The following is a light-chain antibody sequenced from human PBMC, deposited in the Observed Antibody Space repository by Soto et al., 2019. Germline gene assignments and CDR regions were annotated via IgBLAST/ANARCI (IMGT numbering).Light chain of an antibody. J-gene: IGLJ2*01. CDR2: EVS. CDR3: SSYTSSTTLVV. V-gene: IGLV2-14*01. CDR1: SSDVGGYNY. Sequence: QSVLTQPASVSGSPGQSITISCTGTSSDVGGYNYVSWYQQHPGKAPKVMIYEVSNRPSGVSTRFSGSRFGNTASLTISGLQEADEADYYCSSYTSSTTLVVFGAGTKLTVL.